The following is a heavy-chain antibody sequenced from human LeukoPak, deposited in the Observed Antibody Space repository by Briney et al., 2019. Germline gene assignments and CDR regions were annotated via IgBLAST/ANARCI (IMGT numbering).Heavy chain of an antibody. CDR1: GSTFSSYG. CDR3: AKAYSSSWYYFDY. J-gene: IGHJ4*02. D-gene: IGHD6-13*01. CDR2: ISYDGSNK. Sequence: PGRSLRLSCAASGSTFSSYGMHWVRQAPGKGLEWVAVISYDGSNKYYADSVKGRFTISRDNSKNTLYLQMNSLRAEDTAVYYCAKAYSSSWYYFDYWGQGTLVTVSS. V-gene: IGHV3-30*18.